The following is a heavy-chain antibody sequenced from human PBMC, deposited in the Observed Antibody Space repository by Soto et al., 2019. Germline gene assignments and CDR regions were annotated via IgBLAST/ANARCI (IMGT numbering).Heavy chain of an antibody. CDR3: ARDGSSYYYAQYFYGMDL. Sequence: QVLLVQSGAEVKKPGASVRVSCRASGYKFTNHGISWVRQAPGQGLEWMGWISAYDGNTNYAQQFQGRVTMSMETSTSTADMEVRSLTSDDTAVYYGARDGSSYYYAQYFYGMDLWGQGTSVTVTS. D-gene: IGHD3-22*01. V-gene: IGHV1-18*01. J-gene: IGHJ6*02. CDR1: GYKFTNHG. CDR2: ISAYDGNT.